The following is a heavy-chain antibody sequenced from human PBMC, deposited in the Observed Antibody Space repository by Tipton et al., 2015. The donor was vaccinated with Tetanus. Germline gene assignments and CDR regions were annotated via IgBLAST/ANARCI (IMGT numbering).Heavy chain of an antibody. CDR1: GGSISSGGYY. CDR2: IYYSGST. Sequence: TLSLTCTVSGGSISSGGYYWSWIRQHPGKGLEWIGDIYYSGSTYYNASLKSRVTISVDTSKNQFSLKLNSVTAADTAVYYCARDQARGARGWNYFDYWGQGTLVTVSS. D-gene: IGHD1-26*01. CDR3: ARDQARGARGWNYFDY. V-gene: IGHV4-31*03. J-gene: IGHJ4*02.